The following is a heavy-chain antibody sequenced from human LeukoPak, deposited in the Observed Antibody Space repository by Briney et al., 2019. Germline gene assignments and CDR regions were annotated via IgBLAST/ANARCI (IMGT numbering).Heavy chain of an antibody. J-gene: IGHJ4*02. CDR2: IRYDGSNK. CDR3: AKERDTAMVTIDY. D-gene: IGHD5-18*01. V-gene: IGHV3-30*02. CDR1: GFTFSSYG. Sequence: PGGSLRLSCAASGFTFSSYGVHWVRQAPGKGLEWVAFIRYDGSNKYYADSVKGRFTISRDNSKNTLYLQMNSLRAEDTAVYYCAKERDTAMVTIDYWGQGTLVTVSS.